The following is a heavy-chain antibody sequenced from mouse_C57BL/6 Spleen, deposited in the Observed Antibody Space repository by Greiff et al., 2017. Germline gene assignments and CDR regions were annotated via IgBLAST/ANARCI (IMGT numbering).Heavy chain of an antibody. Sequence: EVKLLEPGAGLVKPGASLKLSCAASGFTFSSYAMSWVRQTPEQRLEWVATISDGGSYTYYPDNVKGRFTISRDNAKNNPYLQMSHLKSEDTAVYYCARVYDPYAMDYWGQGTSVTVSS. D-gene: IGHD1-1*01. V-gene: IGHV5-4*03. CDR1: GFTFSSYA. CDR3: ARVYDPYAMDY. J-gene: IGHJ4*01. CDR2: ISDGGSYT.